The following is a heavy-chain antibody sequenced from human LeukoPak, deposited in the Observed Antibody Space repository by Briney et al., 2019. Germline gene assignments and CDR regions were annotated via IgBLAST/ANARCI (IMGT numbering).Heavy chain of an antibody. CDR1: GFTFSTYW. D-gene: IGHD2-21*02. CDR3: VRDNPRCCGVVPANIDDL. CDR2: INQDESEK. J-gene: IGHJ5*02. Sequence: GGSLRLSCEASGFTFSTYWMSWVRQAPGKGLEWVANINQDESEKYYADSVEGRFTISRDNAMNSPYLQMNSLRADDTAMYYCVRDNPRCCGVVPANIDDLWGQGTLVTVSS. V-gene: IGHV3-7*01.